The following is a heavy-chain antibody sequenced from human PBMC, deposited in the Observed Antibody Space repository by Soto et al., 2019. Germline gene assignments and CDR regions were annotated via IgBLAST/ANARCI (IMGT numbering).Heavy chain of an antibody. D-gene: IGHD3-10*01. J-gene: IGHJ4*02. CDR3: ARVDGSGPFSLFDY. V-gene: IGHV4-61*01. CDR2: NHHGVST. CDR1: GGSVSTDSYY. Sequence: SETLSLTCTVSGGSVSTDSYYWSCIRQPPGKGLEWLRYNHHGVSTSFNPSLKSRVTISLDASENQIPLQLRSVTATDTAVYYCARVDGSGPFSLFDYWGQVNLVTVS.